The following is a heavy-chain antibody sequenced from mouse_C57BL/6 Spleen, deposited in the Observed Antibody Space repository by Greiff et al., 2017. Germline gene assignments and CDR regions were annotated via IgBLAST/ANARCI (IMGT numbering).Heavy chain of an antibody. J-gene: IGHJ2*01. CDR3: ARIELTGYYFDY. D-gene: IGHD4-1*01. CDR1: GYTFTSYW. CDR2: IYPGSGST. Sequence: QVQLQQPGAELVKPGASVKMSCKASGYTFTSYWITWVKQRPGQGLEWIGDIYPGSGSTNYNEKFKSKATLTVDTSSSPAYMQLGSRTSKDSAVYYCARIELTGYYFDYWGQGTTLTVSS. V-gene: IGHV1-55*01.